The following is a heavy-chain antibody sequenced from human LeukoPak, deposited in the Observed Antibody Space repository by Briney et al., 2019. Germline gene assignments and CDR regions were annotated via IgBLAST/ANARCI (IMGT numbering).Heavy chain of an antibody. D-gene: IGHD3-22*01. V-gene: IGHV3-30*04. CDR1: GFTFSSYA. CDR2: ISYDGSNK. J-gene: IGHJ3*02. CDR3: AADDSSGWI. Sequence: GGSLRLSCAASGFTFSSYAMHWVRQAPGKGLEWVAVISYDGSNKYYADSVKGRFTISRDNSKNTLYLQMNSLRAEDTAVYYCAADDSSGWIWGQGTMVTVSS.